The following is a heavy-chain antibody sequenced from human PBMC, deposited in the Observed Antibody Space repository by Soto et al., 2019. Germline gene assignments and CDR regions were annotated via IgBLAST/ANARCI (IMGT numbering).Heavy chain of an antibody. CDR3: TRDLNGGNPFDY. CDR1: GYSLPDYS. D-gene: IGHD2-8*01. Sequence: QVQFVQSEAEVKKPGASVRLSCKPSGYSLPDYSIQWVRQAAGQGLQWLGRNHPGTGYKESSQRFQGILNLTMDNSATTFYMDLTSLTSEDTAVYFCTRDLNGGNPFDYWGQGTLVTVSS. J-gene: IGHJ4*02. V-gene: IGHV1-3*01. CDR2: NHPGTGYK.